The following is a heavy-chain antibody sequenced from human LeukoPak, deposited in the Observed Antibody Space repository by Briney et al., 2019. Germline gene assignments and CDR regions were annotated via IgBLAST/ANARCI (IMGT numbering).Heavy chain of an antibody. V-gene: IGHV1-2*02. Sequence: ASVKVSCKASGYTFTGYYMDWVRQAPGQGREWMGWINPNSGGTNYAQRFQGRVTMTRDRSINTAYMELSRLRSDDTAVYYCVRDPLWFGELSKYGMDVWGQGTTVTVSS. CDR1: GYTFTGYY. CDR2: INPNSGGT. CDR3: VRDPLWFGELSKYGMDV. J-gene: IGHJ6*02. D-gene: IGHD3-10*01.